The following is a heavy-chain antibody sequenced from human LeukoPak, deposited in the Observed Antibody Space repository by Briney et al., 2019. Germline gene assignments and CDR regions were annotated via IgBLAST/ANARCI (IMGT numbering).Heavy chain of an antibody. J-gene: IGHJ4*02. CDR2: INPNSGGP. V-gene: IGHV1-2*02. CDR1: GYTFTVYY. CDR3: ARENGGLTFDY. Sequence: ASVKVSCKASGYTFTVYYMHWVRQAPGQGLEWMGWINPNSGGPNYEQKFQGRVTMTRDTSISTAYMELSRLRSDDTAVYYCARENGGLTFDYWGQGTLVTVSS. D-gene: IGHD4-23*01.